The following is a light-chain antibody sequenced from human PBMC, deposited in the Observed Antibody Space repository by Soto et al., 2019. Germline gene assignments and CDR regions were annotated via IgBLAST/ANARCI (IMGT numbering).Light chain of an antibody. CDR1: QSVSSSY. Sequence: EIVLTQSPGTLSLSPGERATLSCRASQSVSSSYLASYQQKPGQAPRLLIYGASSRATGIPDRFSGSGSGTDFPLTISRLEPEDFAVYYCQHYGSLVLTFGGGTKVEIK. CDR2: GAS. J-gene: IGKJ4*01. V-gene: IGKV3-20*01. CDR3: QHYGSLVLT.